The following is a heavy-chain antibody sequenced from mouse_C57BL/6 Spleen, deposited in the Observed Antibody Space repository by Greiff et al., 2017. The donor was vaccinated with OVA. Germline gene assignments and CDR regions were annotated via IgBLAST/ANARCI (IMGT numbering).Heavy chain of an antibody. J-gene: IGHJ4*01. CDR2: IDPENGDT. CDR1: GFNIKDDY. Sequence: EVQLVESGAELVRPGASVKLSCTASGFNIKDDYMHWVKQRPEQGLEWIGWIDPENGDTEYASKFQGKATITADKSSNTAYLQLSSLTSDDTAVYYCTTYGDDAMDYWGQGTSVTVSS. CDR3: TTYGDDAMDY. D-gene: IGHD1-1*02. V-gene: IGHV14-4*01.